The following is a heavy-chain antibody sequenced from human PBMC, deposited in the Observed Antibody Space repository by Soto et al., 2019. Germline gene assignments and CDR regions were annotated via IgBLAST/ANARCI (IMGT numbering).Heavy chain of an antibody. CDR3: VRGGILEANRPYYYYGLDV. J-gene: IGHJ6*02. D-gene: IGHD1-1*01. CDR1: GYTFSTYG. Sequence: ASVKVSCKVFGYTFSTYGLSWVRQAPGQGLEWMGWVSPYNGNTYYAPGLQGRVTMTTDTSTNTAYMSLRSLRSDDTAIYYCVRGGILEANRPYYYYGLDVWGQG. CDR2: VSPYNGNT. V-gene: IGHV1-18*01.